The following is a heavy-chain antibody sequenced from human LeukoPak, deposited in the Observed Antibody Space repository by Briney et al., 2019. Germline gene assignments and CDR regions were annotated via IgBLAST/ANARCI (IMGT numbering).Heavy chain of an antibody. V-gene: IGHV3-23*01. J-gene: IGHJ4*02. CDR1: GFTFSSYA. D-gene: IGHD4-17*01. CDR2: ISGSGGST. Sequence: HPGGSLRLSCAASGFTFSSYAMSWVRQAPGKGLEWVSAISGSGGSTCYADSVKGRFTISRDNSKNTLYLQMNSLGADDTAVYYWAKVAVTTLYDYWGQGTLVTVSS. CDR3: AKVAVTTLYDY.